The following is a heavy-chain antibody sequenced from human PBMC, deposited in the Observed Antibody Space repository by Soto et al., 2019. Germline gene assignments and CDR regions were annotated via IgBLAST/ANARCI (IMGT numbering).Heavy chain of an antibody. CDR1: GGSFSGYY. D-gene: IGHD3-10*01. CDR2: INHSGST. J-gene: IGHJ4*02. Sequence: QVQLQQWGAGLLKPSETLSLTCAVYGGSFSGYYWSWIRQPPGKGLEWIGEINHSGSTNYNPSLKSRVTISVDTSKNQFSLKLSSVTAADTAVYYCARRGFEYYYGSGTTRIYYFDYWGQGTLVTVSS. V-gene: IGHV4-34*01. CDR3: ARRGFEYYYGSGTTRIYYFDY.